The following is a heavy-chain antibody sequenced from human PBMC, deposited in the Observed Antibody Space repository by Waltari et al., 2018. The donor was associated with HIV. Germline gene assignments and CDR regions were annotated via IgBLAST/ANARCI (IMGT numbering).Heavy chain of an antibody. CDR2: IRSKTDGGAT. J-gene: IGHJ4*02. CDR1: GITFKNAW. CDR3: TTFEMGTTRNF. D-gene: IGHD1-26*01. V-gene: IGHV3-15*02. Sequence: VQLVGSGGALVTPGGSLKISCAVSGITFKNAWLSWVRQAPGKGLQWLGHIRSKTDGGATDYAEPLSGRFAISTDDFNNTMFLEMKTWKVDDTAVYYCTTFEMGTTRNFWGQGTLVTVSS.